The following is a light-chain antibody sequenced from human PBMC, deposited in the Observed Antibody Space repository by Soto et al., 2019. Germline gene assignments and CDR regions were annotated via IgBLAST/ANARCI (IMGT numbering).Light chain of an antibody. J-gene: IGLJ1*01. CDR1: NSNLGDYNY. Sequence: QSVLTQPRSVSGSPGQSVAISCTGTNSNLGDYNYVSWYQQHPGKAPKLMISDVSKRPSGVPDRFSGSKSGNTASLTISGLQAEDEADYYCCSSAGTYTSVFGTGTKVTVL. CDR3: CSSAGTYTSV. V-gene: IGLV2-11*01. CDR2: DVS.